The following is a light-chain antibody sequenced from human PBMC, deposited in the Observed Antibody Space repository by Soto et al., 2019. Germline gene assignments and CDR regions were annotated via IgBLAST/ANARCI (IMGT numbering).Light chain of an antibody. CDR2: DVS. CDR3: SSYAGSNYPYV. V-gene: IGLV2-8*01. Sequence: QSALAQPPSASGSPGQSVTIACTGTSSDVGYYNYVSWYRQPPGKAPKLLIYDVSKRPSGVPDRFSGSKSGNTASLTVSGLQAEDEGDYYCSSYAGSNYPYVFGTGTKVTVL. J-gene: IGLJ1*01. CDR1: SSDVGYYNY.